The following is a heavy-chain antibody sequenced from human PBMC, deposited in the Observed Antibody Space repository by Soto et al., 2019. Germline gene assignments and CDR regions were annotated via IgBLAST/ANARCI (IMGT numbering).Heavy chain of an antibody. J-gene: IGHJ4*02. CDR2: ISYDGSNK. CDR3: ARDGLRFLEWPRRFDY. V-gene: IGHV3-30-3*01. Sequence: QVQLVESGGGVVQPGRSLRLSCAASGFTFSSYAMHWVRQAPGKGLEWVAVISYDGSNKYYADSVKGRFTISRDNSKNTLYLQMNSLRAEDTAVYYCARDGLRFLEWPRRFDYWGQGTLVTVSS. D-gene: IGHD3-3*01. CDR1: GFTFSSYA.